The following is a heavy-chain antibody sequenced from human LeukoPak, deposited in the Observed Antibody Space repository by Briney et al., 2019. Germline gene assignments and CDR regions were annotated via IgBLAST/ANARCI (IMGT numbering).Heavy chain of an antibody. Sequence: GASVKVSCKASGGTFSSYAISWVRQAPGQGLEWMGGIIPIFGTANYAQKFQGRVTITADESTSTAYMELSSLRSEDTAVYYCARDRSSSGWYKDLDYWGQGTLVTVSS. CDR1: GGTFSSYA. CDR3: ARDRSSSGWYKDLDY. J-gene: IGHJ4*02. D-gene: IGHD6-19*01. V-gene: IGHV1-69*13. CDR2: IIPIFGTA.